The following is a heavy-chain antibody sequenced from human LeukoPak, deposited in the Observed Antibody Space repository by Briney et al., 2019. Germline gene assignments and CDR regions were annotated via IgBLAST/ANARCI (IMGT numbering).Heavy chain of an antibody. Sequence: GGSLRLSCAASGFTFSSYSMNWVRQAPGKGLEWVSSISSSSYIYYADSVKGRFTISRDNAKNSLYLQMHSLRAEDTAVYYCARDFSASGSSYTPEYYFDYWGQGIVVTVSS. CDR1: GFTFSSYS. CDR3: ARDFSASGSSYTPEYYFDY. J-gene: IGHJ4*02. D-gene: IGHD3-10*01. CDR2: ISSSSYI. V-gene: IGHV3-21*04.